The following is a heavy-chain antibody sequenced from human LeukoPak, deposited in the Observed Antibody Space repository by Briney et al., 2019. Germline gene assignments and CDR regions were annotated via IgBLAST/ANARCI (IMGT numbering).Heavy chain of an antibody. CDR2: ISAYNGNT. V-gene: IGHV1-18*01. CDR3: ARDRRYGSGRPSPEAFGY. CDR1: GYTFTSYG. Sequence: ASVKVSCKASGYTFTSYGISWVRQAPGQGLEWMGWISAYNGNTNDAQKLQGRVTMTTDTSTSTAYMELRSLRSDDTAVYYCARDRRYGSGRPSPEAFGYWGQGTLVTVSS. J-gene: IGHJ4*02. D-gene: IGHD3-10*01.